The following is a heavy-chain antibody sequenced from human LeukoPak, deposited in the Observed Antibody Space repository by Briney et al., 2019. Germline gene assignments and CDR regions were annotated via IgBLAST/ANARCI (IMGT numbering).Heavy chain of an antibody. CDR1: GGSFSGYY. CDR2: INHSGST. V-gene: IGHV4-34*01. J-gene: IGHJ4*02. Sequence: PSETLSLTCAVYGGSFSGYYWSWIRQPPGKGLEWIGEINHSGSTNYNPSLKSRVTMSVDTSKNQFSLKLSSVTAADTAVYYCARGQGIVGATGDYWGQGTLVTVSS. CDR3: ARGQGIVGATGDY. D-gene: IGHD1-26*01.